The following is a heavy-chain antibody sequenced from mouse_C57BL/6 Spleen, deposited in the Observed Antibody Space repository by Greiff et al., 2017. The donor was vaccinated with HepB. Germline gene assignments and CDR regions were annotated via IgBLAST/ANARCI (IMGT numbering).Heavy chain of an antibody. CDR1: GFTFSDYG. CDR2: ISSGSSTI. V-gene: IGHV5-17*01. CDR3: ARPEDYDAMDY. Sequence: EVKVEESGGGLVKPGGSLKLSCAASGFTFSDYGMHWVRQAPEKGLEWVAYISSGSSTIYYADTVKGRFTISRDNAKNTLFLQMTSLRSEDTAMYYCARPEDYDAMDYWGQGTSVTVSS. J-gene: IGHJ4*01.